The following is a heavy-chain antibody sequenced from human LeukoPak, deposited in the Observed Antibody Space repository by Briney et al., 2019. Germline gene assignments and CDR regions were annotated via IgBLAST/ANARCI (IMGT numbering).Heavy chain of an antibody. CDR1: GASISDYF. V-gene: IGHV4-4*07. CDR3: ATLSADSSSSRGLDY. J-gene: IGHJ4*02. D-gene: IGHD2-2*01. Sequence: SETLSLTCTVSGASISDYFWTWIRQPAGKGLEWIGLVHHSGTTEYNPSLKSRAAMLVDTSNKQFSLKLTSVTAADTAVYYCATLSADSSSSRGLDYWGQGTLVTVSS. CDR2: VHHSGTT.